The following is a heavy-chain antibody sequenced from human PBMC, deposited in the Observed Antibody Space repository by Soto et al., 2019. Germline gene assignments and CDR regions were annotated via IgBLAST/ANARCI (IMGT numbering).Heavy chain of an antibody. V-gene: IGHV3-23*01. CDR2: ISGSGGST. Sequence: SLRLSCAASGFTFSSYDMSWVRPAPGEGLEWVSGISGSGGSTYYADSVKGRFTISRDNSNNTLYLQMNGLRAEDTAVYYCARDLLMVDGTQTTFEYWGQGTPVTVSS. CDR3: ARDLLMVDGTQTTFEY. CDR1: GFTFSSYD. J-gene: IGHJ4*02. D-gene: IGHD2-8*01.